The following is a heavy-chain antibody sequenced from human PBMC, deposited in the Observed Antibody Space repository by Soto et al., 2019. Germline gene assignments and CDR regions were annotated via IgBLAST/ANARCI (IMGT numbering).Heavy chain of an antibody. CDR2: IRSKTDVGTT. D-gene: IGHD6-13*01. Sequence: EVQLVESGGGLVEPGGSLRLSCAASGITFSNAWMNWVRKAPGKVLEYIGRIRSKTDVGTTEYAAPVEGRCTVSRDDPKNTLYLQMSGLKTEDTAVYYCTTTRPGTNVFDNWGQGTLVTVSS. CDR1: GITFSNAW. J-gene: IGHJ3*02. CDR3: TTTRPGTNVFDN. V-gene: IGHV3-15*01.